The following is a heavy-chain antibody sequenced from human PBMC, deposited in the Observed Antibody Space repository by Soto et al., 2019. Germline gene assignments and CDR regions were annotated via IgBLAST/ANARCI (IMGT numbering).Heavy chain of an antibody. D-gene: IGHD2-2*01. CDR2: IIPILGIA. CDR3: ARAPPRSEYKLASFDY. CDR1: GGTFSSYT. V-gene: IGHV1-69*02. Sequence: SVKVSCKASGGTFSSYTISWVRQAPGQGLEWMGRIIPILGIANYAQKFQGRVTITADKSTSTAYMELSSLRSEDTAVYYCARAPPRSEYKLASFDYWGQGTLVTVDS. J-gene: IGHJ4*02.